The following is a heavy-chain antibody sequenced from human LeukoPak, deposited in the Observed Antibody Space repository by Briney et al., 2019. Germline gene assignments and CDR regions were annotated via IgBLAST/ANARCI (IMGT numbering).Heavy chain of an antibody. J-gene: IGHJ4*02. CDR1: GFTFTSYW. D-gene: IGHD2-15*01. V-gene: IGHV3-7*01. Sequence: PGGSLRLSCVASGFTFTSYWMTWVRQAPGKGLEWLANINQDGSVNFYVDSVRGRFTISRDNAKDSLYLQMNSLRGDDTAVYYCATSHNAAGGPHWGQGTLVTVYS. CDR3: ATSHNAAGGPH. CDR2: INQDGSVN.